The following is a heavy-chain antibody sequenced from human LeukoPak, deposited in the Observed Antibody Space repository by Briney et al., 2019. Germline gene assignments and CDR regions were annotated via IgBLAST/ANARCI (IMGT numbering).Heavy chain of an antibody. Sequence: PGGSLRLSCAASGFTFSDYYMSWIRQAAGKGLEWVANIKQDGSKKYYVDSVRDRFTISRGNAKNSLYLQMNSLRAEDTAVYYCVTWEPVGEKSDDWGLGTLVTVSS. CDR1: GFTFSDYY. D-gene: IGHD1-14*01. CDR3: VTWEPVGEKSDD. V-gene: IGHV3-7*01. J-gene: IGHJ4*02. CDR2: IKQDGSKK.